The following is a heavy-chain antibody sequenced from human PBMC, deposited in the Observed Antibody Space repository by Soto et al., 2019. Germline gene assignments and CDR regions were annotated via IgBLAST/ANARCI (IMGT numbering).Heavy chain of an antibody. J-gene: IGHJ4*01. CDR2: FHSGWAT. CDR1: GASISSADYY. V-gene: IGHV4-30-4*01. Sequence: QVQLQESGPGLVKPSQTLSLTCTVSGASISSADYYWSWFRQPPGKGLEWIGYFHSGWATYKDTSLKRRVTISVDTAKNQISLKMNSVSAEDTAIYYCASIWFGDFDYWGHGTLVTISS. D-gene: IGHD3-10*01. CDR3: ASIWFGDFDY.